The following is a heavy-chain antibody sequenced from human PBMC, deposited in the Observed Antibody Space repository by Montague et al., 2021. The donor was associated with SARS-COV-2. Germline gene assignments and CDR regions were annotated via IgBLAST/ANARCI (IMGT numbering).Heavy chain of an antibody. CDR1: GGSMNSYY. CDR3: AREFTYNWFDS. Sequence: SETLSLTCSVSGGSMNSYYWSWLRQTPGKGLEWIGYIYYRGSTNYNPSLKSRVTISVDTSKNQFSLSLNSVTAADTAVYYCAREFTYNWFDSWGQGTLVTVSS. V-gene: IGHV4-59*01. J-gene: IGHJ5*01. CDR2: IYYRGST.